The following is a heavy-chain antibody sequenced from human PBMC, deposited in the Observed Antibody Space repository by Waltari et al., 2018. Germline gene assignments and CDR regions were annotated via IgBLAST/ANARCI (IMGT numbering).Heavy chain of an antibody. CDR3: ARVGHDAFDI. CDR1: GFTFSSYS. V-gene: IGHV3-48*01. CDR2: ISSSSSTI. Sequence: EVQLVESGGGLVQPGGSLSLSCAASGFTFSSYSMNWVRQAPGKGLEWVSYISSSSSTIYYADSVKGRFTISRDNAKNSLYLQMNSLRAEDTAVYYCARVGHDAFDIWGQGTMVTVSS. D-gene: IGHD3-16*01. J-gene: IGHJ3*02.